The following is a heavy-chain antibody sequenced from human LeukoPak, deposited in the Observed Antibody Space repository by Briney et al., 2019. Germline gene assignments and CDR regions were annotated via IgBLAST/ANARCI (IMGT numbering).Heavy chain of an antibody. V-gene: IGHV4-38-2*02. Sequence: SETLSLTCTVSGYSISSGYYWGWIRQPPGKGLEWIGSIYHSGRTFYNPSLKSRVTISVDTSKNQFSLKLSSVTAADTAVYYCARLDYYDSSFIWGQGTMVTVSS. D-gene: IGHD3-22*01. CDR1: GYSISSGYY. CDR2: IYHSGRT. J-gene: IGHJ3*02. CDR3: ARLDYYDSSFI.